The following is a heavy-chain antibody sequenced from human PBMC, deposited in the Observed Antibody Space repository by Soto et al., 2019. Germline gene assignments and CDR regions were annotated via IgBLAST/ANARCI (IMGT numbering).Heavy chain of an antibody. J-gene: IGHJ4*02. D-gene: IGHD3-16*02. Sequence: QVQLVQSGAEVKKPGSSVKVSCKASGGTFSSYAISWVRQAPGQGLEWMGGIIPIFGTANYAQKLQGRVTITADESTSTAYMELSSLRSEDTAVYYCATGMITFGGVIVHNFDYWGQGTLVTVSS. CDR2: IIPIFGTA. CDR1: GGTFSSYA. V-gene: IGHV1-69*01. CDR3: ATGMITFGGVIVHNFDY.